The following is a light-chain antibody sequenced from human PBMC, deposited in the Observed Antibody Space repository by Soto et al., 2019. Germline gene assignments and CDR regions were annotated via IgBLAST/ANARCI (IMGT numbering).Light chain of an antibody. CDR2: EVT. J-gene: IGLJ2*01. CDR3: CSYAGSDTMI. V-gene: IGLV2-23*02. Sequence: QSVLTQPASVSLSPGQSITISCTGTSSNVGSYNLVSWYQQHPGEAPKLIIYEVTKRPSGVSNRFSGSKSANTASLTISGLQPEDAADYYCCSYAGSDTMIFGGGTKVTVL. CDR1: SSNVGSYNL.